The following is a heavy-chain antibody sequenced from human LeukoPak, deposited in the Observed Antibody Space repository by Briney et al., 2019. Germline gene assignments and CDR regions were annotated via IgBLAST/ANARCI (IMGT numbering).Heavy chain of an antibody. CDR1: GFIFSSYA. CDR2: IKPDGSEK. V-gene: IGHV3-7*03. J-gene: IGHJ4*02. D-gene: IGHD5-24*01. Sequence: GGSLRLSCAASGFIFSSYALTWVRQAPGKGLEWVAIIKPDGSEKYYVDSVKGRFTISRDNAENSLFLQMNGLRPEDTAVFYCARGQYTDGLSYWGQGTLVTVSS. CDR3: ARGQYTDGLSY.